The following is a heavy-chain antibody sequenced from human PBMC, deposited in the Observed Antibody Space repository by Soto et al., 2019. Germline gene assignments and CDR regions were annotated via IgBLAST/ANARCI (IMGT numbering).Heavy chain of an antibody. CDR2: MSPNSGNT. CDR1: GYTFTGYD. V-gene: IGHV1-8*01. D-gene: IGHD3-10*01. J-gene: IGHJ5*02. CDR3: ARDLWFGEFRFDP. Sequence: QVQLVQSGAEVKKPGASVKVSCKASGYTFTGYDINWVRQATGQGLEWMGWMSPNSGNTGYAQKFQGRGTMTRNTSISTAYMELSSLRSEDTPVYYCARDLWFGEFRFDPWGQGTLVTVSS.